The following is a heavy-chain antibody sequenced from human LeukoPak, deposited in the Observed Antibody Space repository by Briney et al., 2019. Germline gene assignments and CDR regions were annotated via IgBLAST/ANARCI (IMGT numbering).Heavy chain of an antibody. D-gene: IGHD3-3*01. CDR2: IKGDGIST. V-gene: IGHV3-74*01. J-gene: IGHJ4*02. CDR3: AKDHYWSIDY. Sequence: GGSLRLSCAASGFDFSSNWMHWVRHAPGQGLVWVSRIKGDGISTNYADSVKGRFTISRDIARNTLYLQMNSLRAEDTGVYYCAKDHYWSIDYWGRGTLVTVSS. CDR1: GFDFSSNW.